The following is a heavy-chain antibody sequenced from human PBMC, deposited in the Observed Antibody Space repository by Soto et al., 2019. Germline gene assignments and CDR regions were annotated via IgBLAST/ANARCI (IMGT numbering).Heavy chain of an antibody. V-gene: IGHV1-69*01. J-gene: IGHJ6*02. D-gene: IGHD1-26*01. CDR1: GGTFSSYA. CDR2: IIPIFGTA. Sequence: QVQLVQSGAEVKKPGSSVKVSCKASGGTFSSYAISWVRQAPGQGLEWMGGIIPIFGTANYAQKFQGRVTITADESTSRAYMELSSLRSEDRAVYYCARESSVGATNPYYYYGMDGWGQGTKVTVSS. CDR3: ARESSVGATNPYYYYGMDG.